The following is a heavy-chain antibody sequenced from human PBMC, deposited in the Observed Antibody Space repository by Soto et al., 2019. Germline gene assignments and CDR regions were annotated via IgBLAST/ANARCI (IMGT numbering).Heavy chain of an antibody. D-gene: IGHD3-10*01. CDR1: GGSTSSGDYY. J-gene: IGHJ4*02. Sequence: TSETLSLTCTVSGGSTSSGDYYWSLIRRPPGKGLEWIGYIYYSGSTYYNPSLKSRLTISLDTSKNQFSLKLSSVTAADTAVYYCARVIIWFGELFTHQNFDYWRQGTLVTVSS. V-gene: IGHV4-30-4*08. CDR3: ARVIIWFGELFTHQNFDY. CDR2: IYYSGST.